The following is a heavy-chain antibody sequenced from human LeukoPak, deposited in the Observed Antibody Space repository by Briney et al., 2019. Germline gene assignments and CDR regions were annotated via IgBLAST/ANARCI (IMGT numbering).Heavy chain of an antibody. Sequence: GGSLRLSCAASGFTFSSYGMHWVRQAPGKGLEWVALIWYDGSKKYYADSVKGRFTISRDNSKNTLYLQMNSLRAEDSAVYYCAKSLGDIRYYYMDVWGKGTTVTVSS. CDR3: AKSLGDIRYYYMDV. CDR2: IWYDGSKK. D-gene: IGHD3-16*01. J-gene: IGHJ6*03. V-gene: IGHV3-33*06. CDR1: GFTFSSYG.